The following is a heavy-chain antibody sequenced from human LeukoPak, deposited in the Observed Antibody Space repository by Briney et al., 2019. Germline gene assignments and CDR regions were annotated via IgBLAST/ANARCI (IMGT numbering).Heavy chain of an antibody. CDR1: GGTFSSYA. J-gene: IGHJ6*02. Sequence: ASVKVSCKASGGTFSSYAISWVRQAPGQGLEWMGGIIPIFGTANYAQKFQGRVTFTRDTSASTAYMELSSLRSEDTAVYYCARHPHNWNYVYNYYYGMDVWGQGTTVTVSS. CDR3: ARHPHNWNYVYNYYYGMDV. D-gene: IGHD1-7*01. V-gene: IGHV1-69*05. CDR2: IIPIFGTA.